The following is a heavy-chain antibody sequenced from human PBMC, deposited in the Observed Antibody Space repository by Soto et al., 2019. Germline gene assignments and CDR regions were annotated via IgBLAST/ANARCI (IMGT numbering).Heavy chain of an antibody. CDR3: ARAVPYYDILTLTYYFDY. J-gene: IGHJ4*02. CDR1: GFTFSSYW. V-gene: IGHV3-13*01. D-gene: IGHD3-9*01. Sequence: GGSLRLSCAASGFTFSSYWMHWVRQAPGKGLVWVSAIGTAGDTYYPGSVKGRFTISRENAKNSLYLQMNSLRAEDTAVYYCARAVPYYDILTLTYYFDYWGQGTLVTVSS. CDR2: IGTAGDT.